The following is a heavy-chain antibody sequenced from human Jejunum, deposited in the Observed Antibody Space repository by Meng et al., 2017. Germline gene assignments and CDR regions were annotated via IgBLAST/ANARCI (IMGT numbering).Heavy chain of an antibody. Sequence: SETLSLTCTVSGGSISSANYFWSWVRQPPGKGLEWIAYIHYTGSSFYNPSLRSRTTISVDTSKNQFSLNLSSVTAADTAVYYCSREVDSAAGSDAFAIWGQGKRV. CDR3: SREVDSAAGSDAFAI. D-gene: IGHD6-13*01. CDR2: IHYTGSS. V-gene: IGHV4-31*03. J-gene: IGHJ3*02. CDR1: GGSISSANYF.